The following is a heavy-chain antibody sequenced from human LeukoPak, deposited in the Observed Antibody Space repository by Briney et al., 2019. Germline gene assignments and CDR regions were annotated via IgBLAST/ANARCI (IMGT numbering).Heavy chain of an antibody. CDR1: GFTFISYG. CDR2: IWYDGSNK. D-gene: IGHD3-22*01. CDR3: AKDKSYSSGYSDY. J-gene: IGHJ4*02. Sequence: PGRSLRLSCAASGFTFISYGMHWIRQAPGKGLEWVAVIWYDGSNKYYADSVKGRFTIPRDNSKNTLYLQMNSLRAEDTAVYYCAKDKSYSSGYSDYWGQGTLVTVSS. V-gene: IGHV3-33*06.